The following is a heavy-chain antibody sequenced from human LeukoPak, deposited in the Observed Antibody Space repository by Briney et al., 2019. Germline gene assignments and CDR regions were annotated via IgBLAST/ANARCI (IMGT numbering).Heavy chain of an antibody. CDR1: GFTVSSNY. Sequence: PGGSLRLSCATSGFTVSSNYMTWVRQAPGKGLEWVSVIHSGGSTYYADSVKGRFTISRDNSKNTLYLQMNSLRAEDTAVYYCARWYGGTNAFDIWGQGTMVTVSS. V-gene: IGHV3-66*01. J-gene: IGHJ3*02. D-gene: IGHD4-23*01. CDR2: IHSGGST. CDR3: ARWYGGTNAFDI.